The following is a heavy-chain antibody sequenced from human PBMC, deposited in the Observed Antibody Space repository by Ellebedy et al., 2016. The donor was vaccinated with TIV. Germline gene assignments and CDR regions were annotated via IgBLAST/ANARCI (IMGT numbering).Heavy chain of an antibody. Sequence: MPSETLSLTCAVYGGSFSDYYWSWIRKPPGKGLEWSGEINRSGSTNYNPSLKSRVTISVDTSKNQFSLNLRSVTAADTAVYYCARDMERGMGLATDFDYWGQGTLVTVSS. J-gene: IGHJ4*02. CDR2: INRSGST. CDR3: ARDMERGMGLATDFDY. V-gene: IGHV4-34*01. D-gene: IGHD2-21*02. CDR1: GGSFSDYY.